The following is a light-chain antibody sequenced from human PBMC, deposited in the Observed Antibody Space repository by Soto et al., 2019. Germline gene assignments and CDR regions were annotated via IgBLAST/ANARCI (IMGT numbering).Light chain of an antibody. Sequence: QSALTQPASVSGSPGQSITISCTGTASDIGASNFVSWYQQYPGNVPKVLIYDVDNRPSGVSNRFSGSKSGNTASLTISGLLADDVAYYYCASYIRPCTLVFGGGTKLTVL. CDR2: DVD. CDR1: ASDIGASNF. CDR3: ASYIRPCTLV. V-gene: IGLV2-14*01. J-gene: IGLJ2*01.